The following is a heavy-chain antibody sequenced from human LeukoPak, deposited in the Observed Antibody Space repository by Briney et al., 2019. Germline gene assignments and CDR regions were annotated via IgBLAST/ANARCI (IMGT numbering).Heavy chain of an antibody. J-gene: IGHJ4*02. Sequence: SETLSLTCTVSGGSISSGSYYWSWIRQPPGKGLEWIGYIYHSGSTYYNPSLKSRVTISVDRSKNQFSLKLSSVTAADTAVYYCARADGSHTADYWGQGTLVTVSS. V-gene: IGHV4-30-2*01. CDR3: ARADGSHTADY. CDR1: GGSISSGSYY. D-gene: IGHD1-26*01. CDR2: IYHSGST.